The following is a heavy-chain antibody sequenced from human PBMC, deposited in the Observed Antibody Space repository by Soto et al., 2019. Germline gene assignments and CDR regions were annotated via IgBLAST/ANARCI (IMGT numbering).Heavy chain of an antibody. CDR2: IYHSGST. V-gene: IGHV4-30-2*01. CDR3: AASCVGCGGFNYYGMDV. Sequence: SETLSLTCAVSGGSISSGGYSWSWIRQPPGKGVEWIGYIYHSGSTYYNPSLKSRVTISVDRSKNQFSLKLSSVTAADTAVYYCAASCVGCGGFNYYGMDVWGQGTTVTVSS. J-gene: IGHJ6*02. D-gene: IGHD2-21*01. CDR1: GGSISSGGYS.